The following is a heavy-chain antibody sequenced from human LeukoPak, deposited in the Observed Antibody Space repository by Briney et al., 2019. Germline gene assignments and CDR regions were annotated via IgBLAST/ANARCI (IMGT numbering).Heavy chain of an antibody. CDR3: ARDRRLRYYYYGMDV. J-gene: IGHJ6*02. D-gene: IGHD4-17*01. CDR2: IKQDGSEK. CDR1: GFTFSSYW. Sequence: PGGSLRLSCAASGFTFSSYWMSWVRQAPGKGREGVAHIKQDGSEKYYVDSVKGRFTISRDNAKNSLYLQMNSLRAEDTAVYYCARDRRLRYYYYGMDVWGQGTTVTVSS. V-gene: IGHV3-7*01.